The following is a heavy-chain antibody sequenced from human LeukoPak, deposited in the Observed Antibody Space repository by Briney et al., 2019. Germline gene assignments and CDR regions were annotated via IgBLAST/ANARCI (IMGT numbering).Heavy chain of an antibody. D-gene: IGHD6-19*01. J-gene: IGHJ5*02. CDR1: GYTFTSYA. CDR3: ARDSLYSSNYLGP. CDR2: INTDTGNP. Sequence: AAVKVSCKASGYTFTSYALNWVRQAPGQGLQWMGWINTDTGNPTYVQGFTGRFVFSLDTSVSTAYLQISNLKPEDTAVYYCARDSLYSSNYLGPWGQGTLVTVSS. V-gene: IGHV7-4-1*02.